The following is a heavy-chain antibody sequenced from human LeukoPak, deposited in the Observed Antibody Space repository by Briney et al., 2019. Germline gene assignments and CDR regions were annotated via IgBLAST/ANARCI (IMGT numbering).Heavy chain of an antibody. V-gene: IGHV3-30*03. CDR1: GFTFSSYG. Sequence: PGGSLRLSCAGSGFTFSSYGMHWVRQAPGKGLEWVSVISYDGSNKYYADSVKGRFTISRDNSKNTLYLQMNSLRAEDTAVYYCARSLRSLDYWRQGTLVTVSS. CDR2: ISYDGSNK. J-gene: IGHJ4*02. CDR3: ARSLRSLDY. D-gene: IGHD3-3*01.